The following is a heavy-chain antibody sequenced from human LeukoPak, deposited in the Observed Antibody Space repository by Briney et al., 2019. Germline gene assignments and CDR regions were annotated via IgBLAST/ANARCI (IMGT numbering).Heavy chain of an antibody. CDR3: ARGGGLAAAGTRFDY. Sequence: GASVTVSCTASVYTFTVYYMHWVRQAPGQGLEWMGWIDPNGGGTKYAQKFQGRVTMARDTSISTAYMELSRLTSDDTAVYYCARGGGLAAAGTRFDYWGQGTLVTVSS. CDR2: IDPNGGGT. D-gene: IGHD6-13*01. J-gene: IGHJ4*02. CDR1: VYTFTVYY. V-gene: IGHV1-2*02.